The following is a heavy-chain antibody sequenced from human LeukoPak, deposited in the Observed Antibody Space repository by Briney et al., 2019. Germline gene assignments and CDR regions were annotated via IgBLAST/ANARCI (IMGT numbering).Heavy chain of an antibody. CDR3: AKAGGGYYFDY. Sequence: GGSLRLSCAASRFTFSNYAMSWVRQAPGKGLEWVSAISGSGDSTYYADSVKGRFTISRDSSKNTLYLQMNSLRAEDTAVYYCAKAGGGYYFDYWGQGTLVTVPS. V-gene: IGHV3-23*01. CDR1: RFTFSNYA. J-gene: IGHJ4*02. CDR2: ISGSGDST. D-gene: IGHD3-16*01.